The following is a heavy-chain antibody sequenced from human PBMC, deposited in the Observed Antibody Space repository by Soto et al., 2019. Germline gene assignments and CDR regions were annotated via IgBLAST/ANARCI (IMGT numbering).Heavy chain of an antibody. J-gene: IGHJ4*02. CDR2: MNPNSGNT. V-gene: IGHV1-8*01. Sequence: QVQLVQSGAEVKKPGASVKVSCKASGYTFTSSDINWVRQATGQGLEWMGWMNPNSGNTGYAQKFQGRVTMTRNTSISTAYMELSSLRSEDTAVYSFARGQRSSSTFDYWGQGTLVTVSS. D-gene: IGHD6-6*01. CDR3: ARGQRSSSTFDY. CDR1: GYTFTSSD.